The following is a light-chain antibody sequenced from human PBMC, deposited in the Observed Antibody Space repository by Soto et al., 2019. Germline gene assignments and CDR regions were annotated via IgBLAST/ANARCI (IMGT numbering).Light chain of an antibody. CDR3: SSYTTSSALG. Sequence: QSVLTQPASVSGSPGQSITISCTGTSSDVGGYDYVSWYQQHPAKVPKLIIYEVSKRPSGVSHRFSGSKSGNTASLTISGLQTEDEADYYCSSYTTSSALGFGGGT. CDR1: SSDVGGYDY. V-gene: IGLV2-14*01. J-gene: IGLJ2*01. CDR2: EVS.